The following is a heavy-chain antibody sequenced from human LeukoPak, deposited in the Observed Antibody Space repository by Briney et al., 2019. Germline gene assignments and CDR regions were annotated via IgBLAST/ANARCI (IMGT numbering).Heavy chain of an antibody. Sequence: ASVKVSCKASGYSFTSYYMHWVRQAPGQGLEWMGLINPNGDSTTYAQHFQDRVVLTRDTSTRTDYLELSSLTSEDTAVYYCARDCSAADEAWWFDPWGQGTLVTVSS. CDR1: GYSFTSYY. CDR3: ARDCSAADEAWWFDP. J-gene: IGHJ5*02. D-gene: IGHD6-25*01. V-gene: IGHV1-46*01. CDR2: INPNGDST.